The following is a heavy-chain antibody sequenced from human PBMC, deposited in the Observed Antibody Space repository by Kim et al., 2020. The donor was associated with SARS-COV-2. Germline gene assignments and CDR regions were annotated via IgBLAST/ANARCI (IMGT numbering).Heavy chain of an antibody. J-gene: IGHJ6*02. V-gene: IGHV1-2*06. CDR2: INPNSGGK. CDR3: ARGRYSVSLPHYNYYGMDV. D-gene: IGHD6-13*01. Sequence: ASVKVSCKASGYTFTGYYMHWVRQAPGQGLEWMGRINPNSGGKNYAQKFQGRVTMTRDTSISTAYMELSRLRSDDTAVYYCARGRYSVSLPHYNYYGMDVWCQGTTVTVSS. CDR1: GYTFTGYY.